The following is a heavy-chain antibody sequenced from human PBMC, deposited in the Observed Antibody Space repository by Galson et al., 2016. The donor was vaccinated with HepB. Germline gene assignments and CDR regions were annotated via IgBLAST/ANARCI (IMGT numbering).Heavy chain of an antibody. D-gene: IGHD3-22*01. J-gene: IGHJ4*02. V-gene: IGHV4-34*01. CDR1: GGSFSGYY. CDR3: ARIGDYDSSEYFTY. CDR2: INHSGRT. Sequence: SETLSLTCAVYGGSFSGYYWSWIRQPPGKGLEWIGEINHSGRTNYNPSLKSRVTISVDTSKKQFSLKLSSMTAADTAVYYCARIGDYDSSEYFTYWGQGTLVTVSS.